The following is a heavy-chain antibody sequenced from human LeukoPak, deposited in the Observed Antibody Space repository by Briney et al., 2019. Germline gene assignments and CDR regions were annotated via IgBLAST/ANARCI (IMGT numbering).Heavy chain of an antibody. CDR2: ISYDGSNK. D-gene: IGHD6-19*01. CDR3: ARVRIAVAAKDAFDI. CDR1: GFTFSSYA. J-gene: IGHJ3*02. Sequence: GGSLRLSCAASGFTFSSYAMHWVRQALGKGLGWVAVISYDGSNKYYADSVKGRFTISRDNSKNTLYLQMNSLRAEDTAVYYCARVRIAVAAKDAFDIWGQGTMVTVSS. V-gene: IGHV3-30*04.